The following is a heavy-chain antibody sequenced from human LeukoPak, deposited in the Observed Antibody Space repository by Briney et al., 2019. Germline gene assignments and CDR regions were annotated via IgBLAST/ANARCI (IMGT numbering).Heavy chain of an antibody. CDR1: GFTFRSYA. D-gene: IGHD5-12*01. V-gene: IGHV3-23*02. J-gene: IGHJ4*02. Sequence: GGSLRLSCAASGFTFRSYAMTWVRQAPGKGLVWVSAISGSGGRTDYVDSVKGRFTISRDNSKNTLYLQMNSLRAEDTAVYYCAKDQGYSGYDPLDYWGQGTLVTVSS. CDR2: ISGSGGRT. CDR3: AKDQGYSGYDPLDY.